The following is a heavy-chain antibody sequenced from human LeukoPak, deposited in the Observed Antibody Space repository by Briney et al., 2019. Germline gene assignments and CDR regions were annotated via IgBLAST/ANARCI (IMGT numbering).Heavy chain of an antibody. CDR1: GFTFSSYA. Sequence: PGGSLRLSCAASGFTFSSYAMHWVRQAPGKGLEWVAVISYDGSNKYYADSVKGRFTISRDNSKNTLYLQMNSLRAEDTAVYYCAREGYSSDYYFDYWGQGTLVTVSS. CDR3: AREGYSSDYYFDY. J-gene: IGHJ4*02. V-gene: IGHV3-30*04. CDR2: ISYDGSNK. D-gene: IGHD6-25*01.